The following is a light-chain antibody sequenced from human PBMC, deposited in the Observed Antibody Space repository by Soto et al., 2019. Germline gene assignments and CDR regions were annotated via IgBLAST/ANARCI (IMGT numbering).Light chain of an antibody. CDR2: KAS. V-gene: IGKV1-5*03. Sequence: DIQMTQSPSTLSASVGDRVTITCRASQSISSWLAWYQQKPGKTPKVLIYKASSLESGVPSRFSGSGSGTDFTLTISSLQPDDFATYYCQQYNSYPWTVGQGTKVEIK. J-gene: IGKJ1*01. CDR1: QSISSW. CDR3: QQYNSYPWT.